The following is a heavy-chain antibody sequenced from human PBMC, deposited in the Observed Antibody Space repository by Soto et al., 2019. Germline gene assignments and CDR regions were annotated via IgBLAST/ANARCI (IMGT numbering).Heavy chain of an antibody. CDR3: AREGVGGIAVARLYYYGMDV. CDR1: GGSVSSGSYY. J-gene: IGHJ6*02. Sequence: SETLSLTCTVSGGSVSSGSYYWSWIRQPPGKGLEWIGYIYYSGSTNYNPSLKSRVTISVDTSKNQFSLKLSSVTAADTAVYYCAREGVGGIAVARLYYYGMDVWGQGTTVTVSS. D-gene: IGHD6-19*01. CDR2: IYYSGST. V-gene: IGHV4-61*01.